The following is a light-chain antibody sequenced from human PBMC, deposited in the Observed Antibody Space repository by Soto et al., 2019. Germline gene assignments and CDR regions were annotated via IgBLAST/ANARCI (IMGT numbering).Light chain of an antibody. CDR1: QSIGSW. V-gene: IGKV1-5*03. Sequence: THMAQSPSARSACGGYRVTITCRASQSIGSWLAWYQQKPGKAPKLLIYKTSILENGVPSRFSGSGSGTEFTLSISSLQPDDFATYYCHQYNSYWTFGQGTKVDI. CDR3: HQYNSYWT. J-gene: IGKJ1*01. CDR2: KTS.